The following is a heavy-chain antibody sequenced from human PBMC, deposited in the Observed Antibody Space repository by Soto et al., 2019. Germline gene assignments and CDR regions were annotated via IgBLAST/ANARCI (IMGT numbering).Heavy chain of an antibody. CDR1: GFIFSSHA. V-gene: IGHV3-30*04. CDR2: ISYDGRNT. J-gene: IGHJ2*01. CDR3: ARDRYGVGAASKGYWYCDL. Sequence: QVQLVESGGGVVQPGRSLRLSCADSGFIFSSHAMHWVRQAPGKGLEWVAFISYDGRNTYYAGSAKGRFTISRDNSKNTLDLQMNSLKVEDTAMYYCARDRYGVGAASKGYWYCDLWGRGTLVSVSS. D-gene: IGHD1-26*01.